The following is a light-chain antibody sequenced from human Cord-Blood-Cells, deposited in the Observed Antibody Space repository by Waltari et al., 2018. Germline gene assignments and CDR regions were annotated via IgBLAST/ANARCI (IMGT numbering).Light chain of an antibody. CDR2: EGS. CDR3: CSYAGSSTWV. CDR1: SSYVGSYNL. Sequence: QSALTQPASVSGSPGQSITISCTGTSSYVGSYNLVSWYQQHPGKAPKIMIYEGSKRPSGVSNRFSGSQSGNTASLTISGRQAEDEADYYCCSYAGSSTWVFGGGTKLTVL. J-gene: IGLJ3*02. V-gene: IGLV2-23*01.